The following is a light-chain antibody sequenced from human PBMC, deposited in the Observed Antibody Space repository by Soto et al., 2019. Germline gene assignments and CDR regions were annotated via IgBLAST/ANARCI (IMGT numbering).Light chain of an antibody. Sequence: QPVLTQPPSLSGAPGQRVTISCTGSSSDIGAGSEVHWYQQLPGTAPKLLIFGSTNRPSGVPDRFSGSKSATLASLAITGLQAEDEADYYCQSYDNSLSAYVFGTGTKLTVL. J-gene: IGLJ1*01. CDR3: QSYDNSLSAYV. CDR2: GST. CDR1: SSDIGAGSE. V-gene: IGLV1-40*01.